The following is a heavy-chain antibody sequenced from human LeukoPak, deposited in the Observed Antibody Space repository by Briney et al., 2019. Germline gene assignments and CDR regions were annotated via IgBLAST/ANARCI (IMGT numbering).Heavy chain of an antibody. CDR2: IYYSGST. J-gene: IGHJ4*02. D-gene: IGHD3-22*01. Sequence: SETLSLTCTVSGGSISSSSYSWGWIRQPPGKGLEWIGSIYYSGSTYYNPSLKSRVTISVDTSKNQFSLKLSSVTAADTAVYYCASPSDSSGYYPYYFDYWGQGTLVTVSS. CDR1: GGSISSSSYS. V-gene: IGHV4-39*01. CDR3: ASPSDSSGYYPYYFDY.